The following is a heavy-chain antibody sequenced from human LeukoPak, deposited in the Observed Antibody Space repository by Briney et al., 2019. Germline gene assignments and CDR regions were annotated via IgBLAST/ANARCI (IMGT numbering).Heavy chain of an antibody. D-gene: IGHD3-22*01. CDR3: ARDRRDYYDSSGYYSPYFDY. J-gene: IGHJ4*02. CDR2: INPSGGST. CDR1: GYTFTSYY. Sequence: ASVKVSCKASGYTFTSYYMHWVRQAPGQGLEWMGIINPSGGSTSYAQKFQGRVTMTRDMSTSTVYMELSSLRSEDTAVYYCARDRRDYYDSSGYYSPYFDYWGQGTLVTVSS. V-gene: IGHV1-46*01.